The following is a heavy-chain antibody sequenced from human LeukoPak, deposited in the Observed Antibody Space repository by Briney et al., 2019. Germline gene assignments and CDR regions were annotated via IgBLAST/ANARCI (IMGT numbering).Heavy chain of an antibody. V-gene: IGHV4-61*02. J-gene: IGHJ4*02. CDR2: IYTSGST. D-gene: IGHD3-3*01. CDR1: GGSISSGSYY. CDR3: ATAYDFWSGYYDY. Sequence: SETLSLTCTVSGGSISSGSYYGSWIRQPAGKGLDWIGRIYTSGSTNYNPSLKRRVTISVDTSNNQFSLKLSSVTAADTAVYYCATAYDFWSGYYDYWGQGTLVTVSS.